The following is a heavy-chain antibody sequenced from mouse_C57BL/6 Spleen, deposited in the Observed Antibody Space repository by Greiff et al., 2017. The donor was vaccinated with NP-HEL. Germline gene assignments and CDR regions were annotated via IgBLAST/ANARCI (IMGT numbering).Heavy chain of an antibody. CDR3: ARRGLRRPYYYAMDY. V-gene: IGHV1-69*01. Sequence: QVQLQQPGAELVMPGASVKLSCKASGYTFTSYWMHWVKQRPGQGLEWIGEIDPSDSYTNYNQKFKGKSTLTVDKSSSTAYMQLSSLTSEDSAVYYGARRGLRRPYYYAMDYWGQGTSVTVSS. J-gene: IGHJ4*01. D-gene: IGHD2-4*01. CDR1: GYTFTSYW. CDR2: IDPSDSYT.